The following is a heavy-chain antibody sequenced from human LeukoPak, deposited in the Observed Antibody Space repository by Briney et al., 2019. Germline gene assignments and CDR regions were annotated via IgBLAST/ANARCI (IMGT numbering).Heavy chain of an antibody. V-gene: IGHV4-4*07. D-gene: IGHD3-9*01. CDR1: GGSISSYY. J-gene: IGHJ3*02. CDR2: MYASGNT. CDR3: ARALVPYYDILTGYYKHPIDAFDI. Sequence: SETLSLTCTVSGGSISSYYWTWIRQPAGKGLEWIGRMYASGNTNYNPSPKSRVTMSVDTSKNQFSLKLRSVTAADTAMYSCARALVPYYDILTGYYKHPIDAFDIWGQGTMVTVSS.